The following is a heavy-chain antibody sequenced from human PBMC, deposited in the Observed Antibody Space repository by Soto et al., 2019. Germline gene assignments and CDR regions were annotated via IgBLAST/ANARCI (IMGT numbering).Heavy chain of an antibody. D-gene: IGHD3-22*01. CDR2: ISSRSDTL. V-gene: IGHV3-48*01. CDR1: GFTFSAYA. J-gene: IGHJ6*02. CDR3: AKGPQYYYDSSGYYRAYYYYGMDV. Sequence: PGGSLRLSCEGSGFTFSAYAMNWVRQAPGKGLEWVSYISSRSDTLYYADSVKGRFTISRDNSKNTLYLQMNSLRAEDTAVHYCAKGPQYYYDSSGYYRAYYYYGMDVWGQGTTVTVSS.